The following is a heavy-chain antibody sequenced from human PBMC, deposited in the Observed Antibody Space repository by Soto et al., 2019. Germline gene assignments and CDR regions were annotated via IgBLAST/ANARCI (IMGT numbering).Heavy chain of an antibody. CDR3: ARLGFVGEGDF. CDR2: ISSTTNYI. J-gene: IGHJ4*02. Sequence: EVQLVESGGGLVKPGGSLRLSCAASGFTFTRYSMNWVRQAPGKGLEWVSSISSTTNYIYYGDSMKGRFTISRDNAKSTGYLQMNNLRAEDTAIYYCARLGFVGEGDFWGQGILVTVSS. V-gene: IGHV3-21*04. CDR1: GFTFTRYS. D-gene: IGHD3-16*01.